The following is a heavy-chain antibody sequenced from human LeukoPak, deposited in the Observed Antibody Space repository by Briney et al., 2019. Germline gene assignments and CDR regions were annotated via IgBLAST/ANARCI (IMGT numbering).Heavy chain of an antibody. CDR1: GGSISSYY. CDR3: ARGETYGSALFDY. V-gene: IGHV4-59*01. Sequence: SETLSLTCTVSGGSISSYYWSWIRQPPGKGLEWIGYIYYSGSTNYNPSLKSRVTISVDTSKNQFSLKLSSVTAADTAVYYCARGETYGSALFDYWGQGTLVTVSS. J-gene: IGHJ4*02. CDR2: IYYSGST. D-gene: IGHD6-19*01.